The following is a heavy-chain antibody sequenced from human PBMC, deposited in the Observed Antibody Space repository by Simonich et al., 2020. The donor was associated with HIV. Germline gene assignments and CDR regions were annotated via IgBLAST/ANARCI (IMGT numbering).Heavy chain of an antibody. D-gene: IGHD1-26*01. V-gene: IGHV4-38-2*02. CDR3: AREDWGANYFDY. CDR1: GYFISSGSY. J-gene: IGHJ4*02. CDR2: IYYGGGT. Sequence: QVQLQESGPGLVKPSETLSLTCGVSGYFISSGSYWGWIRQPPGKGLEWIGTIYYGGGTYKNPSLKSRVTISVDTSKNQFSLKLNSVTAADTAVYYCAREDWGANYFDYWGQGTLVTVSS.